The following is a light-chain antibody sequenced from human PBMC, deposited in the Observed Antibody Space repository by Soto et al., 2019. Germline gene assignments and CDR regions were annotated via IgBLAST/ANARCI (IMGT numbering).Light chain of an antibody. CDR2: DVS. CDR3: CSYAGSNTFV. Sequence: QSVLTQPRSVSGSPGQSVTISCTGTSSDVGGYNYVSWYQQHPGKAPKLMIYDVSKRPSGVPDRFSGSKSGNTASLTISGLQAEDVADYYCCSYAGSNTFVFGTGTKLTVL. CDR1: SSDVGGYNY. V-gene: IGLV2-11*01. J-gene: IGLJ1*01.